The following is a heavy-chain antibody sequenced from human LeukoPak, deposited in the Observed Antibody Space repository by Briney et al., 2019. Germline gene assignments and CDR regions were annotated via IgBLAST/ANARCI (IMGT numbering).Heavy chain of an antibody. CDR3: AKDLGDSSGYYYVGTLDY. D-gene: IGHD3-22*01. CDR2: IRYDGSNK. Sequence: GGSLRLSCAASGFTFSSYGMHWVRQAPGKGLEWVTLIRYDGSNKYYADSVKGRFTISRDNSKNTLYLQMNSLRAEDTAVYYCAKDLGDSSGYYYVGTLDYWGQGTLVTVSS. V-gene: IGHV3-30*02. CDR1: GFTFSSYG. J-gene: IGHJ4*02.